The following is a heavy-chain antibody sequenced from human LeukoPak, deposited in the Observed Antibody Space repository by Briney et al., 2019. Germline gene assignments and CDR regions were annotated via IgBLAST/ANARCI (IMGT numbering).Heavy chain of an antibody. CDR2: ISYDGSNK. D-gene: IGHD6-13*01. CDR3: TRDFREFIAATT. V-gene: IGHV3-30-3*01. Sequence: GGSLRLSCAASGFTFSSYAMHWVRQAPGKGLEWVAVISYDGSNKYYADSVQGRFTISRDNSKNTLYLQMNSLRAEDTAVYYCTRDFREFIAATTWGQGTLVTVSS. J-gene: IGHJ4*02. CDR1: GFTFSSYA.